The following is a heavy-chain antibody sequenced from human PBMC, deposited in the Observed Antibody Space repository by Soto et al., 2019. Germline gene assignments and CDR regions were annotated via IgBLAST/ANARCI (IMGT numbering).Heavy chain of an antibody. J-gene: IGHJ6*02. CDR1: GGSISSGGYS. CDR2: IYHSGST. V-gene: IGHV4-30-2*01. Sequence: TSETLSLTCAVSGGSISSGGYSWSWIRQPPGKGLEWIGYIYHSGSTYYNPSLKSRVTISVDRSKNQFSLKLSSVTAADTAVYYCARVAYYDFWSGYAPDVWGQGTTVTAP. D-gene: IGHD3-3*01. CDR3: ARVAYYDFWSGYAPDV.